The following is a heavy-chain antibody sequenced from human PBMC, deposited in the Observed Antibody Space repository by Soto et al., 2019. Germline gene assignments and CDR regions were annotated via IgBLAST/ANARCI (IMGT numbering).Heavy chain of an antibody. V-gene: IGHV4-4*02. CDR1: GASISSDDW. CDR2: IYHSGTT. Sequence: QVQLQESGLGLVMPSGTLSLTCAVSGASISSDDWWNWVRQPPGKGLEWIGEIYHSGTTIYNPSLKSRVTISVDESKNHFSLKLTSVTAADTAVYYCARDFKAPKDAWAFDYWGQGTLVTVSS. J-gene: IGHJ4*02. D-gene: IGHD3-16*01. CDR3: ARDFKAPKDAWAFDY.